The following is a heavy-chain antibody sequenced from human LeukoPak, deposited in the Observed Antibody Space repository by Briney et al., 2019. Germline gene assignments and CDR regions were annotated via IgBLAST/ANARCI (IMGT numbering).Heavy chain of an antibody. V-gene: IGHV1-69*04. CDR2: IIPILGIA. J-gene: IGHJ4*02. CDR3: ARTAQTGITGTTSGS. CDR1: GGTFSSYA. D-gene: IGHD1-7*01. Sequence: SVKVSCKASGGTFSSYAISWVRQAPGQGLEWMGRIIPILGIANYAQKFQGRVTITADKSTSTAYMELSSLRSEDTAVYYCARTAQTGITGTTSGSWGQGTLVTVPS.